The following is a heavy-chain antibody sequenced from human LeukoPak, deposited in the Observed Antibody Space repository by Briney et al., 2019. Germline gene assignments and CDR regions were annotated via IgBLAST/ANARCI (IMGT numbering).Heavy chain of an antibody. J-gene: IGHJ5*02. CDR1: GYSISSGYY. V-gene: IGHV4-38-2*02. Sequence: SETLSLTCTVSGYSISSGYYWGWIRQPPGKGLEWIGSIYHSGSTYYNPSLKSRVTISVDTSKNQFSLKLSSVTAADTAVYYCARRPIAAAGRSWFDLWGQGTLVTVSS. D-gene: IGHD6-13*01. CDR3: ARRPIAAAGRSWFDL. CDR2: IYHSGST.